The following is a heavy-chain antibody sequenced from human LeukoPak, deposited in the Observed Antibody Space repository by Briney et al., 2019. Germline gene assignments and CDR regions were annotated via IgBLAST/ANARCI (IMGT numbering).Heavy chain of an antibody. D-gene: IGHD1-1*01. V-gene: IGHV3-66*01. Sequence: PGGSLRLSCAASGFTVSSNYMSWVRQAPGKGLEWVSVIYSGGSTYYADSVKGRSTFSRDNSKNTLYLQMNSLRAEDTAVYYCAKNRGNWNDEGGAFDIWGQGTKVTVSS. CDR3: AKNRGNWNDEGGAFDI. J-gene: IGHJ3*02. CDR1: GFTVSSNY. CDR2: IYSGGST.